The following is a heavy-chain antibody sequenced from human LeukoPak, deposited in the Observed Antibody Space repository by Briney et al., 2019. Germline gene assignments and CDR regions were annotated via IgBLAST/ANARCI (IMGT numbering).Heavy chain of an antibody. V-gene: IGHV3-30*02. Sequence: GGSLRLSCAASGFIFSSYGMHWVRQAPGKGLEWVAVIWDDGSNKYYADSVKGRFTISRDNSKNTLYLQMNSLRAEDTAVYYCAKDQSGVPAARWGQGTLVTVSS. CDR1: GFIFSSYG. CDR3: AKDQSGVPAAR. D-gene: IGHD2-2*01. CDR2: IWDDGSNK. J-gene: IGHJ4*02.